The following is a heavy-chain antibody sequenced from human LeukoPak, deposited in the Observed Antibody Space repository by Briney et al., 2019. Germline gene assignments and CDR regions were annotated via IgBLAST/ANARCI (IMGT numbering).Heavy chain of an antibody. D-gene: IGHD1-26*01. J-gene: IGHJ4*02. Sequence: GGSLRLSCAASGFTLSSYGMHWVRQAPGKGLEWVALIAYDGSYKYYADSLKGRFTISRDTSKNTLYLQMTSLRTEDTAVYYCARAQHRGWGFDYWGQGTLVTVSS. CDR2: IAYDGSYK. CDR1: GFTLSSYG. CDR3: ARAQHRGWGFDY. V-gene: IGHV3-30*03.